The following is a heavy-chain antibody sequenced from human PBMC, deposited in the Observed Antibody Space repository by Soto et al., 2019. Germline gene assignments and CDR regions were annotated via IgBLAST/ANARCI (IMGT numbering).Heavy chain of an antibody. V-gene: IGHV4-39*01. CDR2: IYYSGST. J-gene: IGHJ5*02. Sequence: SETLSLTCTVSGGSISSSSYYWGWIRQPPGKGLKWIGSIYYSGSTYYNPSLKSRVTISVDTSKNQFSLKLSSVTAADTVVYYCAGPKIAFYNWFDPWGQGTLVTVSS. CDR1: GGSISSSSYY. CDR3: AGPKIAFYNWFDP. D-gene: IGHD3-3*02.